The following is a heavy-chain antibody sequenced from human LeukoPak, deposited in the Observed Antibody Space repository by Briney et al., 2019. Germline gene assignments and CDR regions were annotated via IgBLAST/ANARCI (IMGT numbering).Heavy chain of an antibody. D-gene: IGHD3-10*01. CDR3: ASLLLWFGAGGRDY. Sequence: SETLSLTCTVSGGSISSSSYYWGWIRQPPGNGLEWIGSIYYSGSTYYNPSLKSRVTISVDTSKNQFSLKLSSVTAADTAVYYCASLLLWFGAGGRDYWGQGTLVTVSS. CDR2: IYYSGST. CDR1: GGSISSSSYY. J-gene: IGHJ4*02. V-gene: IGHV4-39*01.